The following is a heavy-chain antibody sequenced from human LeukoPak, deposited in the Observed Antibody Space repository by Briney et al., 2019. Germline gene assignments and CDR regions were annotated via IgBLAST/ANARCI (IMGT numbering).Heavy chain of an antibody. V-gene: IGHV4-61*02. J-gene: IGHJ4*02. D-gene: IGHD5-24*01. Sequence: SETLSLTCTVSGGSISSGSYYWRWIRQPAGKGLEWIGRIYTSGSTNYNPSLKSRVTISVDTSKNQFSLKLSSVTAADTAVYYCARSRDGYKELDYWGQGTLVTVSS. CDR2: IYTSGST. CDR1: GGSISSGSYY. CDR3: ARSRDGYKELDY.